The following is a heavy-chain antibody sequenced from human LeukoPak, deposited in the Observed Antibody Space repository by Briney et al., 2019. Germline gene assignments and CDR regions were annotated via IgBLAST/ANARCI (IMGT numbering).Heavy chain of an antibody. CDR3: ARAEYSSSSPDY. D-gene: IGHD6-6*01. CDR1: GDSISSYY. Sequence: SETLSLTCTVSGDSISSYYWSWIRQPPGKGLEWIGYIYYSGSTNYNPSLKSRVTISVDTSKNQFSLKLSSVTAADTAVYYCARAEYSSSSPDYWGQGTLVTVSS. J-gene: IGHJ4*02. CDR2: IYYSGST. V-gene: IGHV4-59*01.